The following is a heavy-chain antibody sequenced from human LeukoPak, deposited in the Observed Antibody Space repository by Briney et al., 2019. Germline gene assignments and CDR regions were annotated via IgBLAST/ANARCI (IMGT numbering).Heavy chain of an antibody. D-gene: IGHD6-13*01. Sequence: GGSLRLSCAVSGFTFSSNYMSWVRQAPGKGLEWVSVIYTDGSAYYPDSVKGRFTISRDNAKNSLYLQMNSLRAEDTAVYYCARMYTSSWYTYFQHWGQGTLVTVSS. V-gene: IGHV3-53*01. CDR3: ARMYTSSWYTYFQH. CDR1: GFTFSSNY. CDR2: IYTDGSA. J-gene: IGHJ1*01.